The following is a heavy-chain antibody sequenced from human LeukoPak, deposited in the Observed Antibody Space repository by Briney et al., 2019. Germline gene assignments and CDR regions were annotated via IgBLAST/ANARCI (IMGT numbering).Heavy chain of an antibody. V-gene: IGHV4-39*01. CDR2: IYYSRSSFHT. CDR3: ARGANFYRDYSEDGVGFQH. J-gene: IGHJ1*01. CDR1: GGSITSSGYH. D-gene: IGHD4-23*01. Sequence: SETLSLTCTVAGGSITSSGYHWAWIRQPPGKGLEWVANIYYSRSSFHTFYNPSLRSRVTISVDVDTSRNQFSLHLRSVTAADTAVYYCARGANFYRDYSEDGVGFQHWGQGTLVTVSS.